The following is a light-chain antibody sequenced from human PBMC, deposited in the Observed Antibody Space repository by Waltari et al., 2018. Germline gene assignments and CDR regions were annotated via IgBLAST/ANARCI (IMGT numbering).Light chain of an antibody. J-gene: IGKJ1*01. Sequence: DIGMTQSPPSLAVTPGEPASISCRSSQSLQHFHGNNYLDWYLQKPGQPPQLLIYLGSTRASGVPDRFSGRGSGTYFTLKISRVEAEDVGVYYCMQGLQTPWTFGQGTKVEIK. CDR3: MQGLQTPWT. CDR1: QSLQHFHGNNY. CDR2: LGS. V-gene: IGKV2-28*01.